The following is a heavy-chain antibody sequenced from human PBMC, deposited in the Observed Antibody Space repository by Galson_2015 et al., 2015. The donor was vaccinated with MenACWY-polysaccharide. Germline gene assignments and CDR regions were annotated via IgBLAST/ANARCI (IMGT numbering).Heavy chain of an antibody. D-gene: IGHD3-10*01. Sequence: SLRLSCEASGVRFRGSGMHWGRQAPGKGLEWVAVIQYDGTNTVYADAVQGRFTISRDTSRNTLYLEMNSLRAEDTAVYYCAREGCRFVFHAFDTWGQGTMVTVSS. CDR3: AREGCRFVFHAFDT. CDR2: IQYDGTNT. J-gene: IGHJ3*02. CDR1: GVRFRGSG. V-gene: IGHV3-33*01.